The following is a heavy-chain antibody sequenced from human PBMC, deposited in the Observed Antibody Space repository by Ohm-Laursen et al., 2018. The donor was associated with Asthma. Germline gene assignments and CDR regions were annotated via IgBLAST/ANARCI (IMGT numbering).Heavy chain of an antibody. CDR2: ISSSSSYI. Sequence: SLRLSCAASGFTFSSYSMNWVRQAPGKGLEWVSSISSSSSYIYYADSVKGRFTISRDNAKNSLYLQMNSLRAEDTAVYYCARVMNDIYPYYYYYGMDVWGQGTTVTVSS. J-gene: IGHJ6*02. V-gene: IGHV3-21*01. CDR3: ARVMNDIYPYYYYYGMDV. D-gene: IGHD3-9*01. CDR1: GFTFSSYS.